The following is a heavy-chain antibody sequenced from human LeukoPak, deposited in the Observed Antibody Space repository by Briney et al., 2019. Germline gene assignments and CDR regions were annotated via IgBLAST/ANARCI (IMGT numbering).Heavy chain of an antibody. D-gene: IGHD2-2*02. Sequence: ASVTVSCKASGYTSTSYAMHWVRQAPGQRLEWMGWINAGNGNTKYSQKFQGRVTITRDTSASTAYMELSSLRSEDTAVYYCARGSVVPAAILGYWGQGTLVTVSS. CDR3: ARGSVVPAAILGY. V-gene: IGHV1-3*01. J-gene: IGHJ4*02. CDR1: GYTSTSYA. CDR2: INAGNGNT.